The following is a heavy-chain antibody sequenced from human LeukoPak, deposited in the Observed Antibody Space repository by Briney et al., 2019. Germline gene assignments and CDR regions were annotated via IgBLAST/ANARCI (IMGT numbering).Heavy chain of an antibody. V-gene: IGHV4-59*01. D-gene: IGHD2-2*01. Sequence: SETLSLTCSVSDGSISSYYWNWIRQPPGKGLEWIGYIYYSGSTNHNPSLKSRVTISVDTSKNQFSLKLSSVTAADTAVYYCARGIPAANSPTFDYWGQGTLVTVSS. CDR3: ARGIPAANSPTFDY. CDR1: DGSISSYY. CDR2: IYYSGST. J-gene: IGHJ4*02.